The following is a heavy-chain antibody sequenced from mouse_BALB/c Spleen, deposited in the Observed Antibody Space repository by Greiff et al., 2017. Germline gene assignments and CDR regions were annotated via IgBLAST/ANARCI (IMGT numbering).Heavy chain of an antibody. D-gene: IGHD1-1*01. CDR1: GYSITSDYA. J-gene: IGHJ3*01. V-gene: IGHV3-2*02. CDR3: ARGDYGSSYRFAY. CDR2: ISYSGST. Sequence: EVQLVESGPGLVKPSQSLSLTCTVTGYSITSDYAWNWIRQFPGNKLEWMGYISYSGSTSYNPSLKSRISITRDTSKNQFFLQLNSVTTEDTATYYCARGDYGSSYRFAYWGQGTLVTVSA.